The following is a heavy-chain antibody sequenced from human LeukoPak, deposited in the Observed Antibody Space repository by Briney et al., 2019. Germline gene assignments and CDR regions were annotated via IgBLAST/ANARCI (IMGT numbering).Heavy chain of an antibody. CDR3: AKDFRLGSPYYFDS. D-gene: IGHD2-2*03. Sequence: GGPLRLSCAASGFTFSSYAMSWVRQAPGKGLEWVSAISGSGGSTYYADSVKGRFTISRDNSKNTLYLQMNSLRAEDTAIYYCAKDFRLGSPYYFDSWGQGTLVTVSS. J-gene: IGHJ4*02. CDR2: ISGSGGST. V-gene: IGHV3-23*01. CDR1: GFTFSSYA.